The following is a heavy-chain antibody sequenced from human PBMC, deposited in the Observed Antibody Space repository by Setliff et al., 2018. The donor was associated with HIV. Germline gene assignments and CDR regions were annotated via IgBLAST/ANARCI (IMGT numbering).Heavy chain of an antibody. V-gene: IGHV4-4*09. CDR3: ARGLSFYDPGGFDY. J-gene: IGHJ4*02. CDR2: IYTSGST. D-gene: IGHD3-22*01. Sequence: SSETLSLTCTVSGGSISSYYRSWIRQPPGKGLEWIGYIYTSGSTNYNPSLKSRVTISVDTSKNQFSLKLSSVTAADTAVYYCARGLSFYDPGGFDYWGQGTLVTVS. CDR1: GGSISSYY.